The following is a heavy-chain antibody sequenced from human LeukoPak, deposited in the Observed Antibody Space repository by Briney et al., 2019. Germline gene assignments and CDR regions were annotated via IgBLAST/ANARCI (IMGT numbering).Heavy chain of an antibody. CDR1: GGSISSYY. Sequence: PSETLSLTCTVSGGSISSYYWSWIRQPPGKGLEWIGYIYYSGSTNYNPSLKSRVTISVDTSKNQFSLKLSTVTAADTAVYYCARAPRYCSSTSCYWVWFDPWGQGTLVTVSS. CDR3: ARAPRYCSSTSCYWVWFDP. D-gene: IGHD2-2*01. V-gene: IGHV4-59*01. J-gene: IGHJ5*02. CDR2: IYYSGST.